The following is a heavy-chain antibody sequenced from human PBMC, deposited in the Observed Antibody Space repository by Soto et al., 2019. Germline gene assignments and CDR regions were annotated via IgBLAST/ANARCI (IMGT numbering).Heavy chain of an antibody. V-gene: IGHV3-48*04. CDR3: ARASSYSSEYFDY. CDR1: GFTFSSYS. Sequence: GESLKISCAASGFTFSSYSMNWVRQAPGKGLEWVSYISSSSSTIYYADSVKGRFTISRDNAKNSLYLQMNSLRAEDTAVYYCARASSYSSEYFDYWGQGTLVTVSS. CDR2: ISSSSSTI. D-gene: IGHD6-19*01. J-gene: IGHJ4*02.